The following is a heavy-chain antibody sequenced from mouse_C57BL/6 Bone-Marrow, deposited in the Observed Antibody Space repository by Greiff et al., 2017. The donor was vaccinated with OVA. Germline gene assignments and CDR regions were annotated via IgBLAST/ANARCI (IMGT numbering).Heavy chain of an antibody. CDR1: GYAFSSSW. Sequence: QVQLQQSGPELVKPGASVKISCKASGYAFSSSWMNWVKQRPGKGLEWIGRIYPGDGDTNYNGKFKGKATLTADKSSSTAYMQLSSLTSEDSAVYFCAHYCGSSYAFYAMDYWGQGTSVTVSS. V-gene: IGHV1-82*01. CDR2: IYPGDGDT. D-gene: IGHD1-1*01. CDR3: AHYCGSSYAFYAMDY. J-gene: IGHJ4*01.